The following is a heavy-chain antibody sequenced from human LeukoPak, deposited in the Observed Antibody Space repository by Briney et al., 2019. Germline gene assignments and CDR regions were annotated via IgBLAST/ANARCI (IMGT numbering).Heavy chain of an antibody. V-gene: IGHV3-48*03. J-gene: IGHJ4*02. Sequence: QPGGSLRLSCAASGFNFNIYEMNWVRQAPGKGLEWVSHISSSVSNTIYYADSVKGRFTISRDNAKNSLYLQMNSLRAEDTSVYYCARDWKDLATARVFDYWGQGTLVTVSS. CDR3: ARDWKDLATARVFDY. CDR2: ISSSVSNTI. CDR1: GFNFNIYE. D-gene: IGHD1-26*01.